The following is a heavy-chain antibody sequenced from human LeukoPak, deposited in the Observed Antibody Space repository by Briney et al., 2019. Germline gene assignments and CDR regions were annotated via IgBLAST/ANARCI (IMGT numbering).Heavy chain of an antibody. J-gene: IGHJ4*02. V-gene: IGHV4-61*02. Sequence: SQTLSLTCTVSGGSVTSGNYYWNWIRQPAGKGLEWIGRIYTNGGASYNPSLKSRVTISIDASKNQFSLKLSSVTAADTAVYYCARDSYDFWSGYPRYWGQGTLVTVSS. CDR1: GGSVTSGNYY. D-gene: IGHD3-3*01. CDR2: IYTNGGA. CDR3: ARDSYDFWSGYPRY.